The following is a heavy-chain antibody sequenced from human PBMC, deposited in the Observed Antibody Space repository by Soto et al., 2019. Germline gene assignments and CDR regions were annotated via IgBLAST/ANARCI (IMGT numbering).Heavy chain of an antibody. CDR1: GYTFTGYY. V-gene: IGHV1-2*02. J-gene: IGHJ4*02. CDR2: INPNSGGT. Sequence: ASVKVSCKASGYTFTGYYMHWVRQAPGQGLEWMGWINPNSGGTNYAQKFQGRVTMTRDTSISTAYMELSRLRSDDTAVYYCARDEAPYSSGNYWGQGTLVTVSS. CDR3: ARDEAPYSSGNY. D-gene: IGHD5-18*01.